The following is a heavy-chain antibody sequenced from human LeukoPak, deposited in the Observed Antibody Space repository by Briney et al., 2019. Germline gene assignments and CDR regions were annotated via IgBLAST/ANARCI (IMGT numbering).Heavy chain of an antibody. CDR3: ARDSAAYGFGEFYDY. CDR2: IKQDGSEK. Sequence: PGGALRLSCAASGFTFSSYWMSWVRQAPGKGLEWVANIKQDGSEKYYVDSVKGRFTISRDNAKNSLYLQIDSLRAEDTAVYYCARDSAAYGFGEFYDYWGQGTLVTVSS. V-gene: IGHV3-7*01. D-gene: IGHD3-10*01. CDR1: GFTFSSYW. J-gene: IGHJ4*02.